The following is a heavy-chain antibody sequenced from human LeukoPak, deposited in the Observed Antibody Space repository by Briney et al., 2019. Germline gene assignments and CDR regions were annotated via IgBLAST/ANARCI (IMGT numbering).Heavy chain of an antibody. V-gene: IGHV4-34*01. Sequence: PSETLSLTCAVYGESFSGYYWSWIRQPPGKGLEWIGEINHSGSTNYNPSLKSRVTISVDTSKNQFSLKLSSVTAADTAVYYCALCSEAAFDIWGQGTMVTVSS. CDR3: ALCSEAAFDI. CDR1: GESFSGYY. D-gene: IGHD2-15*01. CDR2: INHSGST. J-gene: IGHJ3*02.